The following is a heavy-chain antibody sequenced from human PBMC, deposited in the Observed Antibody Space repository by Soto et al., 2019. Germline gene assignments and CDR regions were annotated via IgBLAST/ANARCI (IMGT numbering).Heavy chain of an antibody. J-gene: IGHJ4*02. Sequence: QVQLVESGGGVVQPGRSLRLSCAASGFTFSSYGMHWVRQAPGKGLEWVAVIWYDGSNKYYADSVKGRFTISRDNSKNTLYLQMNSLIAEDTAVYYCARSMGELPGGSFDYWGQGTLVTVSS. D-gene: IGHD1-26*01. CDR1: GFTFSSYG. CDR3: ARSMGELPGGSFDY. V-gene: IGHV3-33*01. CDR2: IWYDGSNK.